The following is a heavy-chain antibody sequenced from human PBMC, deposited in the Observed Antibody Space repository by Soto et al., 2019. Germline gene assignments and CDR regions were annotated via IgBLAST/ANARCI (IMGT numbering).Heavy chain of an antibody. V-gene: IGHV3-33*01. CDR2: IWYDGSNK. CDR1: GFTFSSYG. CDR3: ARDPFVSSSPGVFDY. Sequence: GGSLRLSCAASGFTFSSYGMHWVRQAPGKGLEWVAVIWYDGSNKYYADSVKGRFTISRDNSKNTLYLQMNSLRAEDTAVYYCARDPFVSSSPGVFDYWGQGTLVTVSS. D-gene: IGHD6-6*01. J-gene: IGHJ4*02.